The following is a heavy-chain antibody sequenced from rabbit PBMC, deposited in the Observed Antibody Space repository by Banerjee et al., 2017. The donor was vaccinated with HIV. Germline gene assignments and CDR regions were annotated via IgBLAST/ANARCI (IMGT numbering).Heavy chain of an antibody. V-gene: IGHV1S45*01. D-gene: IGHD7-1*01. Sequence: QEQLVESGGGLVQPEGSLTLTCTASGFSFSSSYWISWVRQAPGKGLEWIACIYAGSSGSTYYASWAKGRFTISKTSSTTVTLQMTSLTAADTATYFCASNDAGYPGGGGALNLWGQGTLVTVS. CDR1: GFSFSSSYW. CDR2: IYAGSSGST. J-gene: IGHJ4*01. CDR3: ASNDAGYPGGGGALNL.